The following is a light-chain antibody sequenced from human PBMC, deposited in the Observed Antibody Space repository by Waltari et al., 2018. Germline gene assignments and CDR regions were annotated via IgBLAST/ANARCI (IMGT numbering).Light chain of an antibody. CDR1: QSVSKY. Sequence: VVLTQSPGPLSLSPGERAPLSCRARQSVSKYLAWYQQRPGQAPRLLIYAASTRATGIPDRFSGSGSGTDFSLTISRLEPEDFAVYYCQNHERLPATFGQGTKVEIK. CDR2: AAS. V-gene: IGKV3-20*01. CDR3: QNHERLPAT. J-gene: IGKJ1*01.